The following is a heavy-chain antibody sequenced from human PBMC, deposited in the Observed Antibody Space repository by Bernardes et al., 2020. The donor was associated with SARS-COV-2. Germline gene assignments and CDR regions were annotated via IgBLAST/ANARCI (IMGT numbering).Heavy chain of an antibody. CDR1: GFTFSKTA. V-gene: IGHV3-74*01. D-gene: IGHD3-22*01. CDR2: INTDGRTT. J-gene: IGHJ4*02. CDR3: ARSAYYGSIGFYYAN. Sequence: GGSLRLSCVASGFTFSKTAMTWVRQVPGKGLIWVSRINTDGRTTTYADSVKGRFTISRDNAKSTVHLQMNNLGPEDTAVYYCARSAYYGSIGFYYANWSQGALVTVSS.